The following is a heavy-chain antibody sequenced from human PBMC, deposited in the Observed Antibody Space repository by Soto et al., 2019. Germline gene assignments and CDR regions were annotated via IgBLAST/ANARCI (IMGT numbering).Heavy chain of an antibody. CDR2: MSHSGGT. CDR3: ARVERGTATTVVDAFDI. CDR1: GGSVNSGNYY. Sequence: QVQLQQWGAGLLKPSETLSLTCAVFGGSVNSGNYYWSWIRQPPGKGLEWIGEMSHSGGTHFNPSLKSRGTISVYTSKNQFSLKMSSVTAADTALYYCARVERGTATTVVDAFDIWGPGTMVTVSS. D-gene: IGHD1-1*01. V-gene: IGHV4-34*01. J-gene: IGHJ3*02.